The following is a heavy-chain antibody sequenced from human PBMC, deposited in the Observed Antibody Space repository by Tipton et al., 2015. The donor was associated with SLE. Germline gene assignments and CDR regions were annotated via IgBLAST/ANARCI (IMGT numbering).Heavy chain of an antibody. Sequence: TLSLTCSVSGDSLSSYCWSWIRQSPGKGLEWIGSINHGGVTHYNPSLKGRVTMSVDTSKNQFSLMLSSVTAADTAIYYCARDPTIVVAFSERNWFDPWGHGTLVTVSS. J-gene: IGHJ5*02. D-gene: IGHD2-21*01. V-gene: IGHV4-59*12. CDR1: GDSLSSYC. CDR3: ARDPTIVVAFSERNWFDP. CDR2: INHGGVT.